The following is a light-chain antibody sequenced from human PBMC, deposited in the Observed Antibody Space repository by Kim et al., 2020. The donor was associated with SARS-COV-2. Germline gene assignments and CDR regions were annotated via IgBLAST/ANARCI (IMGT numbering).Light chain of an antibody. Sequence: EIVLTQSPGTLSLSPGERATLSCRASQSVSSNYLAWYQQKPGQAPRLLIYDTSTRATGIPDRFSGSGSGTDFTLTISRLEPEDFAVYYGEQYGSLITFGQGKRLEIK. J-gene: IGKJ5*01. CDR1: QSVSSNY. CDR2: DTS. CDR3: EQYGSLIT. V-gene: IGKV3-20*01.